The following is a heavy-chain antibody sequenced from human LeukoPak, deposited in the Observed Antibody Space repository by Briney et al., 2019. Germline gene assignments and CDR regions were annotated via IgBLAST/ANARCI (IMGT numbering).Heavy chain of an antibody. CDR1: GGSFSGYY. J-gene: IGHJ6*02. CDR2: INHSGST. V-gene: IGHV4-34*01. Sequence: SETLSLTCAVYGGSFSGYYWSWIRQPPRKGLEWIGEINHSGSTNYNPSLKSRVTISVDTSKNQFSLKLSSVTAADTAVYYCARLVGADTAMVNYYYYGMDVWGQGTTVTVSS. D-gene: IGHD5-18*01. CDR3: ARLVGADTAMVNYYYYGMDV.